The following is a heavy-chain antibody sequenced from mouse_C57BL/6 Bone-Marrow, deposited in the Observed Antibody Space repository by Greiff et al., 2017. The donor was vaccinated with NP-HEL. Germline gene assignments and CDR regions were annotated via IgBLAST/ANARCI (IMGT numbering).Heavy chain of an antibody. CDR2: ISSGGSYT. CDR3: GRGNYSNSFAY. CDR1: GFTFSSYG. D-gene: IGHD2-5*01. V-gene: IGHV5-6*01. Sequence: VQLKQSGGDLVKPGGSLKLSCAASGFTFSSYGMSWVRQTPDKRLEWVATISSGGSYTYYPDSVKGRFTISRDNAKNTLYLQMRSLKSEDTAMYYCGRGNYSNSFAYWGQGTLVTVSA. J-gene: IGHJ3*01.